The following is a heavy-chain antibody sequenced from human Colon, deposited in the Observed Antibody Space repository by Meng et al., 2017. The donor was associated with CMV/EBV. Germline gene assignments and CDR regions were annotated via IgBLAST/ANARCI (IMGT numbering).Heavy chain of an antibody. J-gene: IGHJ4*02. D-gene: IGHD2-15*01. CDR1: GGSISSSSYY. V-gene: IGHV4-39*07. CDR2: IYYSGTT. Sequence: ESLKISCTVSGGSISSSSYYWGWIRQPPGKGLEWIGSIYYSGTTYYNPSLESRVTISIDLSKNQFSLKLKNLTAADTAVYYCARDNPILAPGWGQGTLVTVSS. CDR3: ARDNPILAPG.